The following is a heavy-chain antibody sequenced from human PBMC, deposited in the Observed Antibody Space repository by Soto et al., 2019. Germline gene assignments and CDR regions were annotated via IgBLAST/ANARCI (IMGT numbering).Heavy chain of an antibody. Sequence: ASVKVSCKASGGTFSSYAISWVRQAPGQGLEWMGGIIPISGTANYAQKFQGRVTITADESTSTAYMELSSLRSEDTAVYYCAKARCSTTNCYVPDYWGQGTLVTVSS. V-gene: IGHV1-69*13. J-gene: IGHJ4*02. CDR3: AKARCSTTNCYVPDY. CDR1: GGTFSSYA. D-gene: IGHD2-2*01. CDR2: IIPISGTA.